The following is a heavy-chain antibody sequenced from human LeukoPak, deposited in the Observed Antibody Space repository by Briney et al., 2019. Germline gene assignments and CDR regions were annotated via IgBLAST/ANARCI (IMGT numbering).Heavy chain of an antibody. J-gene: IGHJ2*01. V-gene: IGHV1-69*13. D-gene: IGHD3-3*01. CDR3: ARTTIFGVINWYFDL. CDR2: IIPIFGTA. Sequence: ASVKVSCKASGGTFSSYAISWVRQAPGQGLEWMGGIIPIFGTANYAQKFQGRVTITADESTSTAYMELSSLRSEDTAVYYCARTTIFGVINWYFDLWGRGTLVTVSS. CDR1: GGTFSSYA.